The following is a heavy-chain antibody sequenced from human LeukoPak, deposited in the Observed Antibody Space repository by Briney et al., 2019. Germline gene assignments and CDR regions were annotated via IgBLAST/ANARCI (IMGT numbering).Heavy chain of an antibody. CDR2: ISDSGDTT. V-gene: IGHV3-23*01. CDR1: GFSFSSYA. CDR3: AKNSNWETDY. Sequence: GGSLRLSCAPSGFSFSSYAMSWVRQAPGEGLEWVSGISDSGDTTCDADSVKGRFTISRDNYKNTVYLQMSSLRAEETAVYYCAKNSNWETDYWGERTLVTVS. D-gene: IGHD1-26*01. J-gene: IGHJ4*02.